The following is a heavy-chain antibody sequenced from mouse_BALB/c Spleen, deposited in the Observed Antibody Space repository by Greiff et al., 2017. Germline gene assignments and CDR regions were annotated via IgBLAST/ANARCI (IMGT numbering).Heavy chain of an antibody. V-gene: IGHV2-2*02. D-gene: IGHD2-4*01. CDR3: ARKGYDYDGYAMDY. CDR2: LWSGGST. CDR1: GFSLTSYG. Sequence: QVQLQESGPGLVQPSQSLSITCTVSGFSLTSYGVHWVRQSPGKGLEWLGVLWSGGSTDYNAAFISRLSISKDNSKSQVFFKMNSLQANDTAIYYCARKGYDYDGYAMDYWGQGTSVTVSS. J-gene: IGHJ4*01.